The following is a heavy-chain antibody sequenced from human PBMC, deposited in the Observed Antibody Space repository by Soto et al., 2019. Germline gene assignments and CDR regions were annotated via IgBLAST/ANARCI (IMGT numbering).Heavy chain of an antibody. CDR3: ARGDYGGNSGSLLSFDY. V-gene: IGHV4-31*03. J-gene: IGHJ4*02. D-gene: IGHD4-17*01. Sequence: QVQLQESGPGLVKPSQTLSLTCTVSGGSISRGGYYWSWIRQHPGKGLEWIGYIYYSGSTYYNPSLKSRVTISVDTSKNQFSLKLSSVTAADTAVYYCARGDYGGNSGSLLSFDYWGQGTLVTVSS. CDR1: GGSISRGGYY. CDR2: IYYSGST.